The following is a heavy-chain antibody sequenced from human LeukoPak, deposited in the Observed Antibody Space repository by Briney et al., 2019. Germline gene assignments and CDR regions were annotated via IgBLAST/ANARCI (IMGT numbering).Heavy chain of an antibody. CDR1: GFPFSSYA. V-gene: IGHV3-23*01. CDR3: ANDLTGGSYYFAMDV. D-gene: IGHD7-27*01. J-gene: IGHJ6*02. Sequence: PGGSLRLSCAASGFPFSSYAMTWVRQAPGKGLEWVSAISGRGDSTYYADSVKGRFTISRDNSKNTLYLQMNNLRAEDTAVYYCANDLTGGSYYFAMDVWGPGTTVTVSS. CDR2: ISGRGDST.